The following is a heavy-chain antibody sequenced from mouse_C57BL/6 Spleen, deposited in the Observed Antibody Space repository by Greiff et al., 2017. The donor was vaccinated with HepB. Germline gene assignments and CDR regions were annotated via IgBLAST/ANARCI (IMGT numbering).Heavy chain of an antibody. CDR2: IYPGDGDT. CDR3: ARSPGGYYVLDY. Sequence: QVQLKQSGPELVKPGASVKISCKASGYAFSSSWMNWVKQRPGKGLEWIGRIYPGDGDTNYNGKFKGKATLTADKSSSTAYMQLSSLTSEDSAVYFCARSPGGYYVLDYWGQGTTLTVSS. J-gene: IGHJ2*01. CDR1: GYAFSSSW. D-gene: IGHD2-3*01. V-gene: IGHV1-82*01.